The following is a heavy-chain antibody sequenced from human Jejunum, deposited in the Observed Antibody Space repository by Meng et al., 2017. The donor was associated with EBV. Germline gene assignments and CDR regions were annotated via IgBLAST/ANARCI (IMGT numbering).Heavy chain of an antibody. D-gene: IGHD1-26*01. CDR2: INPGTGGR. Sequence: QAHCVQSGAEVKGAWDSVKRSCKSSGYIFTDFALHWLRQAPGQSPEWMTWINPGTGGRQFSHKFQGRVTITSDTSASTVYMELSGLRSEDTAMYYCARELGGRFNYWGQGTLVTVSS. CDR3: ARELGGRFNY. CDR1: GYIFTDFA. V-gene: IGHV1-3*01. J-gene: IGHJ4*01.